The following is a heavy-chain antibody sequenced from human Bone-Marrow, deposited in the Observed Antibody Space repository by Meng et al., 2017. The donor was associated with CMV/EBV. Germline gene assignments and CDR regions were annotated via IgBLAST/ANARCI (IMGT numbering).Heavy chain of an antibody. CDR2: IRSSSSYI. V-gene: IGHV3-21*01. D-gene: IGHD1-7*01. CDR1: GFTFSTYS. CDR3: AREGLELTNHFDY. Sequence: GGSLRLSCAASGFTFSTYSMNWVRQAPGKGLEWVSSIRSSSSYIYYADSVKGRFTISRDNAKNSLYLQMNSLRAEDTAVYYCAREGLELTNHFDYWGQGTRVTVSS. J-gene: IGHJ4*02.